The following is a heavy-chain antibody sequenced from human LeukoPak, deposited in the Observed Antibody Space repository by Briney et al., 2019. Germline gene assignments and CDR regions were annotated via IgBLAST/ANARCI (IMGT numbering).Heavy chain of an antibody. V-gene: IGHV3-30*04. Sequence: GGSLRLSCAASGFTFSSYAMHWVRQAPGKGLEWVAVISYDGSNKYYADSVKGRFTISRDDSKDTLYLQMNSLRAEDTAVYYCARDYDYGDLKYYFDYWGQGTLVTVSS. CDR3: ARDYDYGDLKYYFDY. D-gene: IGHD4-17*01. J-gene: IGHJ4*02. CDR2: ISYDGSNK. CDR1: GFTFSSYA.